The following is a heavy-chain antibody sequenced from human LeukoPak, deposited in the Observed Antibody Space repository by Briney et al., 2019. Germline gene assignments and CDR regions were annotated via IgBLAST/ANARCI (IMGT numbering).Heavy chain of an antibody. D-gene: IGHD5-18*01. J-gene: IGHJ4*02. CDR1: GGSFSGYY. CDR2: INHSGST. CDR3: ARGPPATWIQLWLVGQVDY. V-gene: IGHV4-34*01. Sequence: PSETLSLTCAVYGGSFSGYYWSWIRQPPGKGLEWIGEINHSGSTNYNPSLKSRVTISVDTSKNQFSLKLSSVTAADTAVYYCARGPPATWIQLWLVGQVDYWGQGTLVTVSS.